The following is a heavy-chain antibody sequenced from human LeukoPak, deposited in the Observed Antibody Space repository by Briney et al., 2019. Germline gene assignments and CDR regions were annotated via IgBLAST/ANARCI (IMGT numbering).Heavy chain of an antibody. D-gene: IGHD4-17*01. CDR2: ISGGGETT. J-gene: IGHJ4*02. Sequence: AGGSLRLSCAASGFTFNNYATNWVRQAPGKGLEWVSSISGGGETTYYADSAKGRFTISKDNSQNTLYLQMNSLRAEDTAVYYCARDYADYVGYFFFDYWGQGTLVTVSS. CDR3: ARDYADYVGYFFFDY. CDR1: GFTFNNYA. V-gene: IGHV3-23*01.